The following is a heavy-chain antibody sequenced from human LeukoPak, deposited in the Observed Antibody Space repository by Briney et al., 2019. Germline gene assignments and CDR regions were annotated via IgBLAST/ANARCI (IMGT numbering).Heavy chain of an antibody. CDR2: INPSGGGT. CDR3: ARALQLWLRQALHY. J-gene: IGHJ4*02. Sequence: ASVKVSCKASGYTFTSYYIHWVRQAPGQGLEWMGVINPSGGGTNCAQKFQGSVTMTRDPSTSTVYMELSSLSSEDTAVYYCARALQLWLRQALHYWGQGTLVTVSS. CDR1: GYTFTSYY. V-gene: IGHV1-46*01. D-gene: IGHD5-18*01.